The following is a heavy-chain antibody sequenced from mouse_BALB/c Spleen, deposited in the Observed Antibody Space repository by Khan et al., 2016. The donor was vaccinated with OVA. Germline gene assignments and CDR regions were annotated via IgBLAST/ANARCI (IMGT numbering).Heavy chain of an antibody. CDR3: ARVGYNGTMDC. CDR2: INTYTGEP. D-gene: IGHD2-14*01. J-gene: IGHJ4*01. V-gene: IGHV9-3-1*01. CDR1: GFTFTNYG. Sequence: QIQLVQSGPELKKPGETVQISCKASGFTFTNYGMNWVKQAPGKGLKWMGWINTYTGEPAFADDFKGRFAFSLKTPVSTAYLQINSLKNEDTATYFCARVGYNGTMDCWGQGTSVTVSS.